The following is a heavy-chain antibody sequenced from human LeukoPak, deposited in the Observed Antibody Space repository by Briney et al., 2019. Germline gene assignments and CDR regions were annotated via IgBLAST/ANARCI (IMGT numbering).Heavy chain of an antibody. CDR3: AKELHDHIWGRSHVNNFDP. CDR1: GFTFSDFG. J-gene: IGHJ5*02. Sequence: GGSLRLSCEVSGFTFSDFGMHWVRQAPGKGLEWLAIISYDGAYTHTSKSLKGRFTISRDNANNTLSLQMTSLRPEDTAVYYCAKELHDHIWGRSHVNNFDPWGQGTLVTVSS. D-gene: IGHD3-16*01. CDR2: ISYDGAYT. V-gene: IGHV3-30*18.